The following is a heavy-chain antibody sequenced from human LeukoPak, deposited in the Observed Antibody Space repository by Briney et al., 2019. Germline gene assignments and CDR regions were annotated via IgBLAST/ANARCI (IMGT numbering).Heavy chain of an antibody. Sequence: SETLSLTCTVSGYSISSGYYWGWIRQPPGKGLEWIGSIYHSGSTYYNPSLKSRVTISVDTSKNQFSLKLSSVTAADTAVYFCARSVARYWGQGTVVTVSS. V-gene: IGHV4-38-2*02. D-gene: IGHD3-9*01. J-gene: IGHJ4*02. CDR1: GYSISSGYY. CDR2: IYHSGST. CDR3: ARSVARY.